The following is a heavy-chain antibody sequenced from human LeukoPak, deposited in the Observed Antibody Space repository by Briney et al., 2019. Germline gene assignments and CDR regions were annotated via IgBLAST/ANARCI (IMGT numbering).Heavy chain of an antibody. V-gene: IGHV3-7*01. J-gene: IGHJ6*03. CDR1: GFTFSSYW. CDR2: IKQDGSEK. Sequence: PGGSLRLSCAASGFTFSSYWMSWVRQAPGKGLEWVAKIKQDGSEKYYVDSVKGRFTISRDNAKNPLYLQMNSLRAEDTAVYYCARSDQYYDFWSGYYRLHYMDVWGKGTTVTVPS. CDR3: ARSDQYYDFWSGYYRLHYMDV. D-gene: IGHD3-3*01.